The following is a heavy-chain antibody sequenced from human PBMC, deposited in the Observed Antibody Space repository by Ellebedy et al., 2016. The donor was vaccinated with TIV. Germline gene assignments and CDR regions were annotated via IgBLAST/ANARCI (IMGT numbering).Heavy chain of an antibody. J-gene: IGHJ4*02. Sequence: SETLSLXXTVSGGSISSTLYYWAWIRQPPGKGLEWIGEINHSGSTNYNPSLKSRVTISVDTSKNQFSLKVSSVTAADTAVYYCARGRDYGGNSGFSDYWGQGTLVTVSS. CDR2: INHSGST. D-gene: IGHD4-23*01. CDR3: ARGRDYGGNSGFSDY. CDR1: GGSISSTLYY. V-gene: IGHV4-39*07.